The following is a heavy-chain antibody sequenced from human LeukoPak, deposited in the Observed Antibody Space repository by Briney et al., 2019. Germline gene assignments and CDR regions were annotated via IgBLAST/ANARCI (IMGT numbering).Heavy chain of an antibody. J-gene: IGHJ4*02. V-gene: IGHV3-48*01. CDR2: ISSSSSTI. D-gene: IGHD5-24*01. Sequence: PGGSLRLSCAASGLTFSSYSMNWVRQAPEKGLEWVSYISSSSSTIYYADSVKGRFTISRDNAKNSLYLQMNSLRAEDTAVYYCARVGDGYNVGFDYWGQGTLVTVSS. CDR1: GLTFSSYS. CDR3: ARVGDGYNVGFDY.